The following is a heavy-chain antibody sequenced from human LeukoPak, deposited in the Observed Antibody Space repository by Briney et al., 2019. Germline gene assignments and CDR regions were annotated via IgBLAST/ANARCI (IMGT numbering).Heavy chain of an antibody. Sequence: ASVKVSCKVSGYTLTDLSMHWVRQAPGKGLEWMGGFDPEDGETIYAQKFQGRVTMTRDTSTSTVYMELSSLRSEDTAVYYCARDSTVTTFRGCVDPWGQGTLVTVSS. CDR3: ARDSTVTTFRGCVDP. V-gene: IGHV1-24*01. CDR1: GYTLTDLS. J-gene: IGHJ5*02. CDR2: FDPEDGET. D-gene: IGHD4-17*01.